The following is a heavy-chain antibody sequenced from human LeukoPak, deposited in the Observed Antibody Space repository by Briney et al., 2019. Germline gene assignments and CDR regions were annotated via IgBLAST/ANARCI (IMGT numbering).Heavy chain of an antibody. Sequence: SETLSLTCTVSGGSIISSSSYYWGWIRQPPGKGLEWIGSIYYSGNTYYNPSLKSRVTISVDTSKNQFSLKLSSVTAADTAVYYCARWSSSWYYFDYWGQGTLVTVSS. CDR1: GGSIISSSSYY. V-gene: IGHV4-39*07. J-gene: IGHJ4*02. CDR3: ARWSSSWYYFDY. D-gene: IGHD6-13*01. CDR2: IYYSGNT.